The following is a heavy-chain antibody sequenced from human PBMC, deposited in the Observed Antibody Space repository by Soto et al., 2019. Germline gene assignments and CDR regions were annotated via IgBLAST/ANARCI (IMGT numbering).Heavy chain of an antibody. CDR2: IIPIFGTA. CDR1: GGTFSSYA. J-gene: IGHJ6*02. D-gene: IGHD6-19*01. Sequence: GASVKVSCKASGGTFSSYAISWARQAPGQGLEWMGGIIPIFGTANYARKFQGRVTITADESTSTAYMELSSLRSEDTAVYYCASLSSGWYKRFSYGMDVWGQGTTVTVSS. V-gene: IGHV1-69*13. CDR3: ASLSSGWYKRFSYGMDV.